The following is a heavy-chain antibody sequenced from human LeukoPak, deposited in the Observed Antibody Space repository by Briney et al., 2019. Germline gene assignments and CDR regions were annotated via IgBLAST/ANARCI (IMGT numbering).Heavy chain of an antibody. D-gene: IGHD3-10*01. CDR3: AREGVGYYGSAGYFDY. CDR1: GFTFGSYW. CDR2: INSDGSST. J-gene: IGHJ4*02. Sequence: GGSLRLSCAPSGFTFGSYWTHWVRQAPGKGLVWVSRINSDGSSTSYADSVKGRFTISRDNAKNTLYLQMDSLRAEDTAVYYCAREGVGYYGSAGYFDYWGQGTLVTVSS. V-gene: IGHV3-74*01.